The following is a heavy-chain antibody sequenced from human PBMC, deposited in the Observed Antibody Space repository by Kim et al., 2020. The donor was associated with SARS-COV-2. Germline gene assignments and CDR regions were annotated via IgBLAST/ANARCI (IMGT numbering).Heavy chain of an antibody. V-gene: IGHV3-21*01. CDR3: ARDPIVGATSTDY. D-gene: IGHD1-26*01. Sequence: YADSVKGRLTISRDNDKNSLYLQMNSLRAEDTAVYYCARDPIVGATSTDYWGQGTLVTVSS. J-gene: IGHJ4*02.